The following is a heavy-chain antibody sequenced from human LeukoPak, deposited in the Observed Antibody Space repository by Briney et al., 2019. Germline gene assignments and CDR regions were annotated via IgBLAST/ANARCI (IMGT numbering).Heavy chain of an antibody. V-gene: IGHV3-74*01. J-gene: IGHJ4*02. CDR2: INSDGSST. D-gene: IGHD4-17*01. Sequence: PGGTLXLSCAASGVTFSSHWMEWGRQAPGEGVVRVSRINSDGSSTIYADSVKGRLTIYRDNAKNRLYRKMNSLRAEDTAVYYCASTVTGYYFDYWGQGPLVTVSS. CDR1: GVTFSSHW. CDR3: ASTVTGYYFDY.